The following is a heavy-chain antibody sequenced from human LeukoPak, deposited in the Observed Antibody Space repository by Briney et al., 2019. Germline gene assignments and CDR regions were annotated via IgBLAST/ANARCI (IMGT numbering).Heavy chain of an antibody. Sequence: TGGSLRLSCAASGFTFSSYAMSWVRQAPGKGLEWVSAISGSGGSTYYADSVKGRFTISRDNSKNTLYLQMNSLRAEDTAVYYCARAEEYYYDSSGYYFWWGQGTLVTVSS. J-gene: IGHJ4*02. CDR1: GFTFSSYA. D-gene: IGHD3-22*01. CDR3: ARAEEYYYDSSGYYFW. CDR2: ISGSGGST. V-gene: IGHV3-23*01.